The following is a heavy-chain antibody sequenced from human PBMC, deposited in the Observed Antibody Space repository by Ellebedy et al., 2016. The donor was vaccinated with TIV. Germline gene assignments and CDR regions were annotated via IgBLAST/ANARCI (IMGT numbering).Heavy chain of an antibody. CDR2: ISGSGGST. D-gene: IGHD5-18*01. J-gene: IGHJ1*01. CDR3: AKGNGYGYVPVYFQH. V-gene: IGHV3-23*01. CDR1: GFTFSSYA. Sequence: GESLKISCAASGFTFSSYAMSWVRQAPGKGLEWVSAISGSGGSTYYADSVKGRFTISRDNSKNTLYLQMNSLRAEDTAVYYCAKGNGYGYVPVYFQHWGQGTLVTVSS.